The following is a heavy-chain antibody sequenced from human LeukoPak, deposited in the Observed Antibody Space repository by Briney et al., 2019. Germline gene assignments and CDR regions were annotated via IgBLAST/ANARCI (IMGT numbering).Heavy chain of an antibody. CDR2: VYHSGST. D-gene: IGHD1-26*01. Sequence: KTSETLSLTCAVSGYSISSGYYWGWIRQPPGGGLEWIGSVYHSGSTYYNPSLKSRVTISVDMSKNQFSLKLKSVTAADTAVYFCAKTESSGIVGATTQFDYWGQGTLVTVSS. CDR3: AKTESSGIVGATTQFDY. V-gene: IGHV4-38-2*01. J-gene: IGHJ4*02. CDR1: GYSISSGYY.